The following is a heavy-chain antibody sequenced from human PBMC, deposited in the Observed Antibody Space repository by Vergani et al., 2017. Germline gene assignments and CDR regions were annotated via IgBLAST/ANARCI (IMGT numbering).Heavy chain of an antibody. CDR2: IFHSGRT. J-gene: IGHJ4*02. V-gene: IGHV4-4*03. CDR1: GDSISSPHW. Sequence: QVQLQESGPGLVKPPGTLSLTCAVSGDSISSPHWWIWVRQPPGKGLEWIGEIFHSGRTNYNPSLKSRVTISVDKSKNLFSLSLSSVTAADTAVYYCAREWEQQLSNWGQGTLVTVSS. CDR3: AREWEQQLSN. D-gene: IGHD6-13*01.